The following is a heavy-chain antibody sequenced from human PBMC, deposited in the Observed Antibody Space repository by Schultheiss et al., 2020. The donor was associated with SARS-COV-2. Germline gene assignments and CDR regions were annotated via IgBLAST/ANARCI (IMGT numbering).Heavy chain of an antibody. V-gene: IGHV4-61*08. D-gene: IGHD3-16*01. J-gene: IGHJ4*02. CDR2: IYHSGST. Sequence: SETLSLTCTVSGGSISSGGYYWSWIRQPPGKGLEWIGEIYHSGSTNYNPSLKSRVTISVDKSKNQFSLKLSSVNAADTAVYYCVRARLGEDGFDYWGQGTLVTVSS. CDR1: GGSISSGGYY. CDR3: VRARLGEDGFDY.